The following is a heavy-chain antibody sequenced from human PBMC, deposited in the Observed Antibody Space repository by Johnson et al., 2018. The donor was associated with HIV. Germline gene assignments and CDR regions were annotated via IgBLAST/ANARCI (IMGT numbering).Heavy chain of an antibody. CDR1: GFTVSSNY. V-gene: IGHV3-7*01. CDR3: ATYSSSWYKGGYAFDI. CDR2: IKQDGSEK. J-gene: IGHJ3*02. D-gene: IGHD6-13*01. Sequence: VQLVESGGGVVQPGGSLRLSCAASGFTVSSNYMSWVRQAPGKGLEWVANIKQDGSEKYYVDSVKGRFTISRDNSKNTLYLQMNSLRAEDTAVYYCATYSSSWYKGGYAFDIWGQGTMVTVSS.